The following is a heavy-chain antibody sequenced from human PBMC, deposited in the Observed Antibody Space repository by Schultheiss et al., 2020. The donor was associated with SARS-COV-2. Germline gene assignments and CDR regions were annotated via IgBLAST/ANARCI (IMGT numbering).Heavy chain of an antibody. CDR3: ARGMGGYYD. D-gene: IGHD3-22*01. J-gene: IGHJ4*02. CDR1: TFSFSSFA. V-gene: IGHV3-48*01. Sequence: GGSLRLSCTVPTFSFSSFAMSWVRQAPGKGLEWVSYISSSGSTIYYADSVKGRFSISRDNSKDTLYLQMNSLRAEDTAVYYCARGMGGYYDWGQGTLVTVSS. CDR2: ISSSGSTI.